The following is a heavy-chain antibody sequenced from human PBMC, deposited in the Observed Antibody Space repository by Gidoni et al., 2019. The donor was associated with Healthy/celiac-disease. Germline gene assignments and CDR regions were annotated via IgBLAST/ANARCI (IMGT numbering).Heavy chain of an antibody. CDR1: GHTFTSYN. J-gene: IGHJ4*02. D-gene: IGHD4-4*01. CDR2: LDPNSGST. V-gene: IGHV1-8*01. CDR3: ARVRTPGYSKCGGD. Sequence: HVQPVPSGAAVKKPGASVPVSCKASGHTFTSYNINWVRQATGQGLEWMGWLDPNSGSTGDAQKFQGRVTMTRNTAISTAYMELSSLRAEDTAVYYCARVRTPGYSKCGGDWGQGTLVTVSS.